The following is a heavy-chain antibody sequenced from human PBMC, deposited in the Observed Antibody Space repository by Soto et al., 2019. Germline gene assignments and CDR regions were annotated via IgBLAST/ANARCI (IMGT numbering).Heavy chain of an antibody. CDR2: MNPNSGNT. J-gene: IGHJ4*02. V-gene: IGHV1-8*01. CDR1: GYTFTSYD. Sequence: GASVKVSCKASGYTFTSYDINWVRQATGQGLEWMGWMNPNSGNTGYAQKFQGRVTMTRNTSISTAYMELSSLRSEDMAVYYCARGGVYNWNPKNDYWGQGTLVTVSS. D-gene: IGHD1-20*01. CDR3: ARGGVYNWNPKNDY.